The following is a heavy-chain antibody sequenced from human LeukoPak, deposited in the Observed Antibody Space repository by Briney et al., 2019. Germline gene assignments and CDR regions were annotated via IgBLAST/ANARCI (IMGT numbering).Heavy chain of an antibody. J-gene: IGHJ6*03. Sequence: GGSLRLSCAASGFTFDDYGLSWVRQVPGKGLEWVSGLNWNGASTGYADSVKGRFTISRDNAKNSLYLQMNSLRAEDTAVYYCARDPGGSGTYTGRYYYYYMDVWGKGTTVTISS. V-gene: IGHV3-20*04. CDR3: ARDPGGSGTYTGRYYYYYMDV. CDR1: GFTFDDYG. CDR2: LNWNGAST. D-gene: IGHD3-10*01.